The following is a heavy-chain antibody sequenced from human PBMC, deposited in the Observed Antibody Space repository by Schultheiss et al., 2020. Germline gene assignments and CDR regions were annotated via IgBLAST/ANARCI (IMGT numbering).Heavy chain of an antibody. J-gene: IGHJ6*02. D-gene: IGHD6-13*01. Sequence: ASVKVSCKASGYTFTSYGISWVRQAPGQGLEWMGWISAYNGNTNYAQKLQGRVTMTTDTSTSTAYMELSSLRSEDTAVYYCARVRSSPDYYGMDVWGQGTTVNVCS. CDR1: GYTFTSYG. CDR2: ISAYNGNT. CDR3: ARVRSSPDYYGMDV. V-gene: IGHV1-18*01.